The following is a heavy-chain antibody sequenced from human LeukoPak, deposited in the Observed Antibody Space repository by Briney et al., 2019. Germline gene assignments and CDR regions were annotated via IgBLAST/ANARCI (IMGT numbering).Heavy chain of an antibody. D-gene: IGHD5-18*01. CDR2: IYYSGST. Sequence: PSETLSLTCTVSGGSISSYYWSWIRQPPGKGLEWIGYIYYSGSTNYNPSLKSRVTISVDTSKNQFSLKLSSVTAADTAVYYCARVKDTAMGVWGQGTLVTVSS. J-gene: IGHJ4*02. CDR3: ARVKDTAMGV. CDR1: GGSISSYY. V-gene: IGHV4-59*08.